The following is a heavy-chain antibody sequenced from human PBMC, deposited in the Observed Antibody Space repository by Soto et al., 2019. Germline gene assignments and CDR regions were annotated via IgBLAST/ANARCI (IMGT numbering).Heavy chain of an antibody. V-gene: IGHV3-74*01. Sequence: GGSLRLSCAASGFTFSRYWMSWVRQAPGKGLEWVSRINSDGSSTDYADSVKGRFIISRDNAKNTLYLQMNSLRAEDTAVYYCATDLGYYSSTSSYSYFDSWGQGTLVTVSS. J-gene: IGHJ4*02. CDR2: INSDGSST. CDR1: GFTFSRYW. D-gene: IGHD2-2*01. CDR3: ATDLGYYSSTSSYSYFDS.